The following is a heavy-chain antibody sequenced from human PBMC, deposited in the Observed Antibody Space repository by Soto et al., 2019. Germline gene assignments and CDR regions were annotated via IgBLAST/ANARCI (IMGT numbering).Heavy chain of an antibody. CDR3: ARSDRNWFDS. V-gene: IGHV4-59*01. J-gene: IGHJ5*01. Sequence: ETLSLTCTVSGGSISMYYCSWIRQPPGKGLEWIGYIYDGGSTNYNPSLRSRVTISVDTSKKQFSLKLSSVTAADTAVYYCARSDRNWFDSWGQGTLVTVS. CDR1: GGSISMYY. CDR2: IYDGGST.